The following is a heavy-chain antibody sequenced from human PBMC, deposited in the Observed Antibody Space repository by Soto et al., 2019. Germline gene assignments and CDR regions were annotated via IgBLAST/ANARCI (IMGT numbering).Heavy chain of an antibody. D-gene: IGHD6-13*01. Sequence: KPSETLSLTGTFSCGSIISGDYYWSWIRQPPAKGLEWIATVYSSGSTHDNPYLKSRVAIPAEASKTHFLLNVSSVTAADTAVYYCARRGGFASGTFDYWGQGILVTVSS. CDR1: CGSIISGDYY. CDR2: VYSSGST. V-gene: IGHV4-39*02. J-gene: IGHJ4*02. CDR3: ARRGGFASGTFDY.